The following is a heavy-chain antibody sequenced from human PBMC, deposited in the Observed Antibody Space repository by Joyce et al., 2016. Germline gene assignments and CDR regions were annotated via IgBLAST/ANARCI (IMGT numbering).Heavy chain of an antibody. D-gene: IGHD1-14*01. V-gene: IGHV3-7*03. CDR1: GFTFSSYW. Sequence: EVHLVESGGGLVQPGGSLRLSCAASGFTFSSYWMSWVRQAPGKGLEWVANIKKDGSERYYVDSGKGRFTISRDNTKNSLYLQMNSLRVEDTAVYYCASPGTRYWGQGTLVTVSS. J-gene: IGHJ4*02. CDR2: IKKDGSER. CDR3: ASPGTRY.